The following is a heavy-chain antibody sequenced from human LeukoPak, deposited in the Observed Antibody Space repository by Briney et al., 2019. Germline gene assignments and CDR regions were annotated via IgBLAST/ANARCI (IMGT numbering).Heavy chain of an antibody. CDR1: GYTFTSYD. J-gene: IGHJ6*03. V-gene: IGHV1-8*03. CDR2: MNPNSGNT. CDR3: ARVKDRISMVRGVLSPQNYYYYYMDV. D-gene: IGHD3-10*01. Sequence: ASVKVSCKASGYTFTSYDINWVRQATGQGLEWMGWMNPNSGNTGYAQKFQGRVTITRNTSISTAYTELSRLRSDDTAVYYCARVKDRISMVRGVLSPQNYYYYYMDVWGKGTTVTVSS.